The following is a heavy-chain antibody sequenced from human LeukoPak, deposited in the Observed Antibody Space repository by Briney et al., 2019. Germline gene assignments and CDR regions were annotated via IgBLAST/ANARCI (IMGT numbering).Heavy chain of an antibody. CDR3: ARDLEKRDYYGSGSYLH. CDR2: INWNGGST. Sequence: GGSLRLSCAASGFTFDDYGMSWVRQAPGKGLEWVSGINWNGGSTGYADSVKGRFTISRDNAKNSLYLQMNSLRAEDTALYYCARDLEKRDYYGSGSYLHWGQGTLVTVSS. CDR1: GFTFDDYG. J-gene: IGHJ4*02. V-gene: IGHV3-20*04. D-gene: IGHD3-10*01.